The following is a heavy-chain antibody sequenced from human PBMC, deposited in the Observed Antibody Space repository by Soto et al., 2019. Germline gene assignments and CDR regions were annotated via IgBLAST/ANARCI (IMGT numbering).Heavy chain of an antibody. Sequence: QVQLQESGPGLVKPSETLSLTCTVSGGSISSYYWSWIRQPPGKGLEWIGYIYYSGSTNYNPSLKSRVTISVDTYKNQFSLKLSSVTAADTAVYYCARALNYYWYFDLWGRGTLVTVSS. V-gene: IGHV4-59*01. CDR3: ARALNYYWYFDL. J-gene: IGHJ2*01. CDR1: GGSISSYY. CDR2: IYYSGST.